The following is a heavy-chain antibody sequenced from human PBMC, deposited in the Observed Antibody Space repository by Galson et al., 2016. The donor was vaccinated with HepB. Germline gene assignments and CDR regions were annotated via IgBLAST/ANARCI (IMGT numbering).Heavy chain of an antibody. Sequence: CAISGDSVSSNSAAWNWIRQSPSRGLEWLGRTYYRSKWYNDYAVSVKSRITINPDTSKNQFSLQLNSVTPEDTAVCYCARDETRYNSSLNYYYYYYMDVWGKGTTVTVSS. CDR3: ARDETRYNSSLNYYYYYYMDV. J-gene: IGHJ6*03. D-gene: IGHD6-13*01. CDR2: TYYRSKWYN. V-gene: IGHV6-1*01. CDR1: GDSVSSNSAA.